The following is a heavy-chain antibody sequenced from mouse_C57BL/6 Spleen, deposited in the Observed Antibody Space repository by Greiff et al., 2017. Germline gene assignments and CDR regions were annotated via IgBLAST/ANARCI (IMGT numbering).Heavy chain of an antibody. J-gene: IGHJ4*01. D-gene: IGHD3-2*02. CDR2: IHPNSGST. CDR1: GYTFTSYW. CDR3: ARETAQGAMDY. V-gene: IGHV1-64*01. Sequence: VQLQQPGAELVKPGASVKLSCKASGYTFTSYWMHWVKQRPGQGLEWIGMIHPNSGSTNYNEKFKSKATLTVDKSSSTAYMQLSSLTSEDSAVYYCARETAQGAMDYWGQGTSDTVSS.